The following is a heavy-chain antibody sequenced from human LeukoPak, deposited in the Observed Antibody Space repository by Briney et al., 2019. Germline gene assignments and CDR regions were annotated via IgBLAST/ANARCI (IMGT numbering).Heavy chain of an antibody. D-gene: IGHD3-3*01. Sequence: EASVKVSCKAPGYTFTSYGISWVRQAPGQGLEWMGGIIPIFGTANYAQKFQGRVTITADESTSTAYMELSSLRSEDTAVYYCAGGAGVTIFGVVVAFDIWGQGTMVTVSS. CDR3: AGGAGVTIFGVVVAFDI. J-gene: IGHJ3*02. CDR2: IIPIFGTA. V-gene: IGHV1-69*13. CDR1: GYTFTSYG.